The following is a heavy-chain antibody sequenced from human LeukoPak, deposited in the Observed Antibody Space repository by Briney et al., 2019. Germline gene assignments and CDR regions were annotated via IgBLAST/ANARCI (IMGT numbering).Heavy chain of an antibody. D-gene: IGHD1-7*01. V-gene: IGHV3-23*01. CDR2: ISGSGDST. Sequence: GGSLRLSCAASGFTFSTYAMSWVRQAPGKGLEWVSTISGSGDSTFYADSVKGRFTISRVISKNTLYMQMNSLRAEDTAVYYCAKVATGTTGYFDYWGQGTLVTVSS. CDR3: AKVATGTTGYFDY. CDR1: GFTFSTYA. J-gene: IGHJ4*02.